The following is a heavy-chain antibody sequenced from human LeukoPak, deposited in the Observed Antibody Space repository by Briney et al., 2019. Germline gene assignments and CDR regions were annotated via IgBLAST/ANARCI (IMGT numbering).Heavy chain of an antibody. Sequence: GASVKVSCKASGGTFSSYAISWVRQAPGQGLEWMGGIIPIFGTANYAQKFQGRVTITTDESTSTAYMELSSLRSEDTAVYYCARSHLTGYYYYYYYMDVWGKGTTVTVSS. CDR3: ARSHLTGYYYYYYYMDV. J-gene: IGHJ6*03. CDR1: GGTFSSYA. D-gene: IGHD3-9*01. CDR2: IIPIFGTA. V-gene: IGHV1-69*05.